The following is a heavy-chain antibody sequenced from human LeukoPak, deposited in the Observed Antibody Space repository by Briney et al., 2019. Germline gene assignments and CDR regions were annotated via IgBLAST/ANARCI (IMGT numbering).Heavy chain of an antibody. CDR2: IIPILGIA. D-gene: IGHD1-1*01. Sequence: ASVKASCKASGGTFSSYAISWVRQAPGQGLEWMGRIIPILGIANYAQKFQGRVTVTADKSTSTAYMELSSLRSEDTAVYYCAREARVAGTYQSTAGGDYWGQGTPVTVSS. V-gene: IGHV1-69*04. CDR3: AREARVAGTYQSTAGGDY. CDR1: GGTFSSYA. J-gene: IGHJ4*02.